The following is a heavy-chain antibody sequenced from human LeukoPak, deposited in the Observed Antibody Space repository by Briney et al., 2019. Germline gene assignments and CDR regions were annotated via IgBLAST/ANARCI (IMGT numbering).Heavy chain of an antibody. CDR1: GFTFDDYG. V-gene: IGHV3-20*04. Sequence: SGGSLRLSCAASGFTFDDYGMSWVRQAPGKGLEWVSGINCNGGSTGYADSVKGRFTISRDNAKNSLYLQMNSLRAEDTALYYCARSAGIYYYYMDVWGKGTTVTVSS. CDR2: INCNGGST. J-gene: IGHJ6*03. D-gene: IGHD6-19*01. CDR3: ARSAGIYYYYMDV.